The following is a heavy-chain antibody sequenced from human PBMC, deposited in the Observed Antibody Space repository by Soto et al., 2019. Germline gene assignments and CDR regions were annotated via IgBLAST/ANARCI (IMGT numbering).Heavy chain of an antibody. V-gene: IGHV3-48*01. CDR1: GFTFSSYS. D-gene: IGHD2-2*01. CDR3: TRSAYMDV. J-gene: IGHJ6*03. Sequence: GGSLRLSCAASGFTFSSYSMNWVRQAPGKGLEWVSYISSSSSTIYYADSVKGRFTISRDNAKSSLYLQMNSLRAEDTAVYYATRSAYMDVWGKGTTVTISS. CDR2: ISSSSSTI.